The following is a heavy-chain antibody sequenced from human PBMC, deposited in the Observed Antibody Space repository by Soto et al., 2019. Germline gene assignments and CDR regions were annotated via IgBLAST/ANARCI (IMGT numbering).Heavy chain of an antibody. D-gene: IGHD3-3*01. CDR2: INHGGST. Sequence: SETLSLTCAVYGGSFSGYYWSWIRQPPGKGLEWIGEINHGGSTNYNPSLKSRVTISVDTSKNQFSLKLSSVTAADTAVYYCARANYDFWSGYYYYHYWGQGTLVTVSS. V-gene: IGHV4-34*01. CDR3: ARANYDFWSGYYYYHY. J-gene: IGHJ4*02. CDR1: GGSFSGYY.